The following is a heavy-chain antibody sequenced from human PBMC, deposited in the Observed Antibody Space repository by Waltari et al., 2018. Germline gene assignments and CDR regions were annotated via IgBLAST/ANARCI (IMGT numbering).Heavy chain of an antibody. J-gene: IGHJ2*01. CDR2: VDPEDGET. CDR1: GYTFTDYY. CDR3: ATGPMIVVVTSPYWYFDL. V-gene: IGHV1-69-2*01. Sequence: EVQLVQSGAEVKKPGATVKISCKASGYTFTDYYMHWVQQAPGKGLEWMGRVDPEDGETIYAEKFQGRVTITADTSTDTAYMELSSLRSEDTAVYYCATGPMIVVVTSPYWYFDLWGRGTLVTVSS. D-gene: IGHD3-22*01.